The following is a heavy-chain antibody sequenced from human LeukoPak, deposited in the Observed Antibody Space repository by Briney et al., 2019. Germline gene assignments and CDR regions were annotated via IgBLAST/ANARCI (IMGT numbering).Heavy chain of an antibody. CDR1: GGSISSSSYY. V-gene: IGHV4-39*07. D-gene: IGHD1-26*01. J-gene: IGHJ4*02. CDR3: AKDLGGATFPN. Sequence: PSETLSLTCTVSGGSISSSSYYWGWIRQPPGKGLEWIGSIYYSGSTYYNPSLKSRVTISVDTSKNQFSLKLSSVTAADTAVYYCAKDLGGATFPNWGQGTLVTVSS. CDR2: IYYSGST.